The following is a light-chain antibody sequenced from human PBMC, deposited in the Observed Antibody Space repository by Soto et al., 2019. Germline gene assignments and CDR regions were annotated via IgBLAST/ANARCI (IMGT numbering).Light chain of an antibody. V-gene: IGKV3-15*01. CDR3: QQYNDWPPT. Sequence: GMTQSPATLSVSPGERATLSCRASESVSSNLAWYQQKPGQAPRLLIYGASTRATGIPARFSGSGSGTEFTLSIGSLQSEDFAVYYCQQYNDWPPTFGQGTKVDIK. J-gene: IGKJ1*01. CDR2: GAS. CDR1: ESVSSN.